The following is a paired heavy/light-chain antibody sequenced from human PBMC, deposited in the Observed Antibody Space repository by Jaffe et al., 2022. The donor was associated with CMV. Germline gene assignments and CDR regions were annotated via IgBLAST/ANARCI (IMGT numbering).Heavy chain of an antibody. Sequence: QVQLVESGGGVVQPGRSLRLSCAASGFTFSSYGMHWVRQAPGKGLEWVAVIWYDGSNKYYADSVKGRFTISRDNSKNTLYLQMNSLRAEDTAVYYCARDAILNYYDSSGYYYGRGLDYWGQGTLVTVSS. CDR2: IWYDGSNK. CDR1: GFTFSSYG. D-gene: IGHD3-22*01. V-gene: IGHV3-33*01. J-gene: IGHJ4*02. CDR3: ARDAILNYYDSSGYYYGRGLDY.
Light chain of an antibody. CDR1: QGIRND. V-gene: IGKV1-6*01. CDR3: LQDYNYAWT. Sequence: AIQMTQSPSSLSASVGDRVTITCRASQGIRNDLGWYQQKPGKAPKLLIYAASSLQSGVPSRFSGSGSGTDFTLTISSLQPEDFATYYCLQDYNYAWTFGQGTKVEIK. CDR2: AAS. J-gene: IGKJ1*01.